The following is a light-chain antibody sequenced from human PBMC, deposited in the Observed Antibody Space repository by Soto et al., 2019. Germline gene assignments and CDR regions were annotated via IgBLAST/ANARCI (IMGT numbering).Light chain of an antibody. CDR2: DAS. J-gene: IGKJ2*01. Sequence: EVVLTQSPGTLYLSPGARDTLSCRASQSVSSNLAWYQQKPGQAPRLLIYDASTRAPGFPARFSGSGSGTEFTLTISSLQSEDFAVYYCHHYNSWPYTFGQGSKVDI. CDR3: HHYNSWPYT. CDR1: QSVSSN. V-gene: IGKV3D-15*01.